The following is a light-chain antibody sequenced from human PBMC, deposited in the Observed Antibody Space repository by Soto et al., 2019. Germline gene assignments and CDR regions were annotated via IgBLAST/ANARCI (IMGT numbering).Light chain of an antibody. CDR2: DAS. V-gene: IGKV3-11*01. CDR1: QSVSSC. Sequence: EIVLTQTPATLSLSPGDTATLSCRASQSVSSCLAWYQQRPGQAPRLLIYDASNRATGIPARFSGSGSGTDFTLTIGSLEPEDFAVYYCQQRSNWPRTFGQGTKVEIK. CDR3: QQRSNWPRT. J-gene: IGKJ2*01.